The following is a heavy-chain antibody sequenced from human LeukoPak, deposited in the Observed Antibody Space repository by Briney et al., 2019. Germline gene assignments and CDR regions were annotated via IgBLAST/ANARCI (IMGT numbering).Heavy chain of an antibody. CDR3: ARDSGSYYGTGAFDI. Sequence: GASVKVSCKASGGTFSSYAISWVRQAPGQGLEWMGRIIPILGIANYAQKFQGRVTITADKSTSTAYMELSSLRSEDTAVYYCARDSGSYYGTGAFDIWGQGTMVTVSS. J-gene: IGHJ3*02. CDR2: IIPILGIA. D-gene: IGHD1-26*01. V-gene: IGHV1-69*04. CDR1: GGTFSSYA.